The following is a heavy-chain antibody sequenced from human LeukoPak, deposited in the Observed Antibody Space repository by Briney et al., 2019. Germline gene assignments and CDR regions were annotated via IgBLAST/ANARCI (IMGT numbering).Heavy chain of an antibody. D-gene: IGHD6-25*01. V-gene: IGHV4-59*01. Sequence: PSETLSLTCTVSGGSISSYYWSWIRQPPGKGLEWIGYIYYSGSTNYNPSLKSRVTISVDTSKNQFSLKLSSVTAADTAVYYCASSQWRLRYYGMDVWGQGTTVTVSS. CDR1: GGSISSYY. CDR2: IYYSGST. J-gene: IGHJ6*02. CDR3: ASSQWRLRYYGMDV.